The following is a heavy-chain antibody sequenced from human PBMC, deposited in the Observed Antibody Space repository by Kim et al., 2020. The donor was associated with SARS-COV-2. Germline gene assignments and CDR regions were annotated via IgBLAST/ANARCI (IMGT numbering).Heavy chain of an antibody. CDR3: ARVFYYVFDD. D-gene: IGHD3-22*01. CDR2: SEQ. Sequence: SEQYYVDSVKGRFTISRDNAKNSLYLQMNSLRAEDTAVYYCARVFYYVFDDWGQGTLVTVSS. V-gene: IGHV3-7*01. J-gene: IGHJ4*02.